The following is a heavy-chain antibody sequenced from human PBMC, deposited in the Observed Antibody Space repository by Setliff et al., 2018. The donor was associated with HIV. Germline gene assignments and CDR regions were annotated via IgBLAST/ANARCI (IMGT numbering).Heavy chain of an antibody. CDR3: ARARGPEGYFDS. Sequence: PSETLSLTCTVSGDSITGRWLSWIRQPPGKGLESIGTIYYSGSTYYKSSLKSRLTISVDTSKNQFSLKMSSVTAADTAVYYCARARGPEGYFDSWGQGTLVTVS. D-gene: IGHD3-10*01. V-gene: IGHV4-59*11. CDR2: IYYSGST. J-gene: IGHJ4*02. CDR1: GDSITGRW.